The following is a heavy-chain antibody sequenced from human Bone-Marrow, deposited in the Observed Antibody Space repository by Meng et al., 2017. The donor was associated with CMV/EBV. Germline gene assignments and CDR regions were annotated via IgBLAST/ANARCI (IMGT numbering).Heavy chain of an antibody. J-gene: IGHJ6*02. Sequence: SETLSLTCTVSGGSISSYYWSWIRQPPGKGLEWIGYIYYSGSTNYNPSLTSRVTISIDTSTHQFSLQLSSVTAADTAVYYWAGIAAAGTLWYYYYGMDVWGQGTTVTVSS. CDR1: GGSISSYY. V-gene: IGHV4-59*01. CDR3: AGIAAAGTLWYYYYGMDV. CDR2: IYYSGST. D-gene: IGHD6-13*01.